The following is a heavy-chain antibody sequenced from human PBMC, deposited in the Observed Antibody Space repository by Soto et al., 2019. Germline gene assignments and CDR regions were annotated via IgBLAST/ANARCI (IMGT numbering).Heavy chain of an antibody. Sequence: GGELILPCAASDFSVRNSYMSWIGQGPRKGLEGVSVIYSGGSTYYAESAKRRFTISRDSSKNTLYLQMNSLRAEDTAVYYCARGFQSSFGYWGQGTQVTVS. CDR2: IYSGGST. V-gene: IGHV3-53*01. J-gene: IGHJ4*02. CDR3: ARGFQSSFGY. CDR1: DFSVRNSY. D-gene: IGHD2-21*01.